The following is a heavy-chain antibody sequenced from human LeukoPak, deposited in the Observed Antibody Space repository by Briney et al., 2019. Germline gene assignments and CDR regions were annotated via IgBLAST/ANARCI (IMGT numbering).Heavy chain of an antibody. CDR2: IYPGDSDT. V-gene: IGHV5-51*01. Sequence: GESLKISCKGSGYSFTSYWIGWVRQMPGKGLEWMGIIYPGDSDTRYSPSFQGQVTISADKSISTAYLQWSSLKASDTAMYYCATQAGTGYCSGGSCYKRYYYYGMDVWGQGTTVTVSS. D-gene: IGHD2-15*01. J-gene: IGHJ6*02. CDR3: ATQAGTGYCSGGSCYKRYYYYGMDV. CDR1: GYSFTSYW.